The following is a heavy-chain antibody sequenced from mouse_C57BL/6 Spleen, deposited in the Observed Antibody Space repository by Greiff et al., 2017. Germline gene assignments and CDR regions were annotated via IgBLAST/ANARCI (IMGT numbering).Heavy chain of an antibody. Sequence: EVKVVESGEGLVKPGGSLKLSCAASGFTFSSYAMSWVRQTPEKRLEWVAYISSGGDYIYYADTVKGRFTISRDNARNTLYLQMSSLKSEDTAMYYCTRADYSGSSHAMDYWGQGTSVTVSS. CDR1: GFTFSSYA. V-gene: IGHV5-9-1*02. CDR3: TRADYSGSSHAMDY. D-gene: IGHD1-1*01. CDR2: ISSGGDYI. J-gene: IGHJ4*01.